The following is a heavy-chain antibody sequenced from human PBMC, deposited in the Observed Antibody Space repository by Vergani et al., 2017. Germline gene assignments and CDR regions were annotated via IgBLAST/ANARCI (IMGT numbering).Heavy chain of an antibody. V-gene: IGHV3-9*01. J-gene: IGHJ6*03. D-gene: IGHD2-8*01. Sequence: EVQLVESGGGLVQPGRSLRLSCAASGFTFDDYAMHWVRQAPGKGLEWVSGISWKSGSTGYADSVKGRFTSSRDNAKNSLYLQMNSLRAEDTALYYCAKDKWYRADYYYYMDVWGKGTTVTVSS. CDR1: GFTFDDYA. CDR3: AKDKWYRADYYYYMDV. CDR2: ISWKSGST.